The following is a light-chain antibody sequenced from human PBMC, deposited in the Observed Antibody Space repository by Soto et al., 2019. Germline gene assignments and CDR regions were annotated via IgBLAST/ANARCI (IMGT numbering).Light chain of an antibody. V-gene: IGKV3-20*01. J-gene: IGKJ1*01. CDR1: QSVSSSY. CDR3: QQYGSLWT. CDR2: GAS. Sequence: EIVCTQSPGTLSLSPGGRATLSCRASQSVSSSYLAWYQQKPGQAPRLLIYGASSRATGIPDRFSGSGSGTDFTLTISRLEPEDFAVYYCQQYGSLWTFGQGTKVDIK.